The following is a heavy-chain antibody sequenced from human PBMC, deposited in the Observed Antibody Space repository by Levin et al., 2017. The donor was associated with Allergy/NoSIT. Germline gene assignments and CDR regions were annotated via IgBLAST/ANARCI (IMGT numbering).Heavy chain of an antibody. Sequence: LSLTCAASGFTFSSYDMHWVRQATGKGLEWVSAIGTAGDTYYPGSVKGRFTISRENAKNSLYLQMNSLRAGDTAVYYCARGVRRFGELFVDYYYGMDVWGQGTTVTVSS. CDR1: GFTFSSYD. V-gene: IGHV3-13*01. CDR3: ARGVRRFGELFVDYYYGMDV. D-gene: IGHD3-10*01. CDR2: IGTAGDT. J-gene: IGHJ6*02.